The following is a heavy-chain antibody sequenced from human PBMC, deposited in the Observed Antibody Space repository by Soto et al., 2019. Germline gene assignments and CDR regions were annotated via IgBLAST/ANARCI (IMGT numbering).Heavy chain of an antibody. Sequence: QVQLVESGGGVVQPGRSLRLSCAASGFTFNSYGMHWVRQAPGKGLEWVTLISSDGNKKYYADSVTGRFTISRDNSKNMLYLQMNSLRPEDTAVYYCAKDQRGSNYGYFQYWGQGTLVTVSS. D-gene: IGHD4-4*01. CDR2: ISSDGNKK. CDR1: GFTFNSYG. V-gene: IGHV3-30*18. J-gene: IGHJ1*01. CDR3: AKDQRGSNYGYFQY.